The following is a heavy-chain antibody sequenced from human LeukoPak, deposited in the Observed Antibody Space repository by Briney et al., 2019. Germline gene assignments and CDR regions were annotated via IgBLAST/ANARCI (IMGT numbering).Heavy chain of an antibody. Sequence: GGSLRLSCAASGFTFSSYSMNWVRQAPGKGLEWLSCISRNSDHIYYRDSVKGRFTISRDNAKYSTYLQMDSLRVEDTAIYYCARDHPTFDYWGQGIMVTVSS. CDR2: ISRNSDHI. V-gene: IGHV3-21*04. CDR1: GFTFSSYS. D-gene: IGHD2-15*01. J-gene: IGHJ4*02. CDR3: ARDHPTFDY.